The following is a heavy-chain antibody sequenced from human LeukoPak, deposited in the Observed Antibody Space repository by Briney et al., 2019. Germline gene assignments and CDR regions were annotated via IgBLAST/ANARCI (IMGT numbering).Heavy chain of an antibody. V-gene: IGHV3-30*02. CDR3: AKRGAEVGTTVAPGDY. Sequence: PGGSLRLSCAGSGFSFSSYGMHWVRQAPGKGLEWMAFIRSDGSNKYYADSVKGRFTISRDNSKNTLYLQMNSLRAEDTAVYYCAKRGAEVGTTVAPGDYWGQGTLLTVSS. D-gene: IGHD1-26*01. CDR1: GFSFSSYG. J-gene: IGHJ4*02. CDR2: IRSDGSNK.